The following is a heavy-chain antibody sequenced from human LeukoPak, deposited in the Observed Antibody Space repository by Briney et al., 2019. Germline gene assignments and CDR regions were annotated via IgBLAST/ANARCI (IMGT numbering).Heavy chain of an antibody. V-gene: IGHV1-46*01. CDR2: INPTGGTT. CDR1: GYTFTSYY. CDR3: AREGHRSSSLLGAFDI. J-gene: IGHJ3*02. D-gene: IGHD6-13*01. Sequence: ASVKVSCKASGYTFTSYYIHWVRQAPGQGPEWMGIINPTGGTTSYAQKFQGSVTMTRDTSTSTVYMELSSLRSEDTAVYHCAREGHRSSSLLGAFDIWGQGTMVTVSS.